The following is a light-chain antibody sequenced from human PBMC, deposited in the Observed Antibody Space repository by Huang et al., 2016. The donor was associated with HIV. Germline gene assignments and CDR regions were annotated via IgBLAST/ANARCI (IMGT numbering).Light chain of an antibody. CDR2: DAS. V-gene: IGKV1-5*01. Sequence: DIQMTQSPSTLSASVGDRVTITCRGSQSICTWLAWYQQKPGKAPKLLIYDASSLQSGVPSTFSGSTSGTEFTLTISSLQPDNSATYYCQQYNSYPWTFGQGTK. J-gene: IGKJ1*01. CDR3: QQYNSYPWT. CDR1: QSICTW.